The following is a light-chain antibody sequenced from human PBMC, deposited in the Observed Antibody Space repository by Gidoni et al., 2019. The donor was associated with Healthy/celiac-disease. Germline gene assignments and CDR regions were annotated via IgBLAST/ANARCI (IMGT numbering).Light chain of an antibody. Sequence: ELVMTQSPATLSVPPGERATLSCRASQSVSSNLAWYQQKPGKAPRLLIYGASSGPTGIPARFSGSGSGTEFTLTISSLQSEDFAVYYCQQYNNWPLTFGEGTKLEIK. CDR1: QSVSSN. J-gene: IGKJ2*01. CDR3: QQYNNWPLT. V-gene: IGKV3-15*01. CDR2: GAS.